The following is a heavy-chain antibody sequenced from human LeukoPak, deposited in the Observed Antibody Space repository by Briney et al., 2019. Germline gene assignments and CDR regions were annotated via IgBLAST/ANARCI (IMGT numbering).Heavy chain of an antibody. CDR2: ISAYNGNT. J-gene: IGHJ3*02. D-gene: IGHD2-8*01. CDR3: ARGVRYDDAFDI. Sequence: ASVKVSCKASGYTFTSYGISWVRQAPGQGLAWMGWISAYNGNTNYAHKLQGRVTMTTDTSTSTAYMELRSLRSDDTAVYYCARGVRYDDAFDIWGQGTMVTVSS. CDR1: GYTFTSYG. V-gene: IGHV1-18*01.